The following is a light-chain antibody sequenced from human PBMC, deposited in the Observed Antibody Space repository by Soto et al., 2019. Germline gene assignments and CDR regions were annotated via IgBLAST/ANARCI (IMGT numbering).Light chain of an antibody. CDR2: DVS. CDR1: SSDVGGYNY. J-gene: IGLJ1*01. CDR3: SSFTSSSTLNYV. Sequence: QSALTQPPSVSGSYGQSITISCTGTSSDVGGYNYVSWYQKHPGKAPKFMIYDVSNRPSGVSNRFSGSKSGNTASLTISGLQAEDEADYYCSSFTSSSTLNYVFGTGTKLTVL. V-gene: IGLV2-14*01.